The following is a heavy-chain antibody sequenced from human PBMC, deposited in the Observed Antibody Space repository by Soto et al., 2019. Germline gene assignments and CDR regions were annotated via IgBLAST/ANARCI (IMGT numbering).Heavy chain of an antibody. CDR2: SSTYNGNT. CDR3: VRDHHDFSSDYHYYHMDV. CDR1: GYTLSNYG. J-gene: IGHJ6*03. Sequence: QAQLVQSGAEMKKPGASVKVSCKASGYTLSNYGISWVRQAPGQGLERMGWSSTYNGNTKYAKKFQGRVTMTTDTSTSTAYMELRSLRSDDTAVYYCVRDHHDFSSDYHYYHMDVWGKGTTVTVSS. D-gene: IGHD3-3*01. V-gene: IGHV1-18*01.